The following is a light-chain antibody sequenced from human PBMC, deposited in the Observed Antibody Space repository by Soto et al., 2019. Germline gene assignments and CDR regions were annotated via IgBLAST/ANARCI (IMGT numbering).Light chain of an antibody. V-gene: IGLV2-14*01. J-gene: IGLJ3*02. Sequence: QSALTQPASVSGSPGQSITISCTGTSSDIGSNNYVSWFQQRPGKAPTLIIYEVSNRPSGVSSHFSRSKSGNTASLTISGLLPEDEAEYYCRSYTTTTRLFGGGTKLTVL. CDR3: RSYTTTTRL. CDR2: EVS. CDR1: SSDIGSNNY.